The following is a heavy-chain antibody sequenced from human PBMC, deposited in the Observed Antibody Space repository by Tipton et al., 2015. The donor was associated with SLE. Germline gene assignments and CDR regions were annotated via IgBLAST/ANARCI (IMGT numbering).Heavy chain of an antibody. CDR1: GGSVSSSSKY. Sequence: TLSLTCTVSGGSVSSSSKYWAWIRQPPGKGLEWIGSIYYTGTTTYYNSFLKSRVTMSVDTSKNQFSLKGRALTAAGTAVYYCAGAPEGDLLGGMDVWGQGTPVTVSS. CDR3: AGAPEGDLLGGMDV. CDR2: IYYTGTTT. J-gene: IGHJ6*02. V-gene: IGHV4-39*07. D-gene: IGHD3-16*01.